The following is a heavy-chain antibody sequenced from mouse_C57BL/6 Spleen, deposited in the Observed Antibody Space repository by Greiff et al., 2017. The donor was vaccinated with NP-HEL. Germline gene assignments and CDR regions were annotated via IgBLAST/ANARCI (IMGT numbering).Heavy chain of an antibody. CDR2: IHPNSGST. J-gene: IGHJ1*03. CDR1: GYTFTSYW. V-gene: IGHV1-64*01. Sequence: QVQLQQSGAELVKPGASVKLSCKASGYTFTSYWMHWVKQRPGQGLEWIGMIHPNSGSTNYNEKFKSKATLTVDKSSSTAYMQLSSLTSEDSAVYYCARERVLRYFDVWGTGTTVTVSS. CDR3: ARERVLRYFDV. D-gene: IGHD1-1*01.